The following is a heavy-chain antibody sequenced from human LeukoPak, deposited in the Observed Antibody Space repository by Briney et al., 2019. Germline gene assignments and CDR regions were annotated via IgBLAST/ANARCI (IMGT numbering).Heavy chain of an antibody. Sequence: GGSLRLSCAASGFTVSSNYMSWVRQAPGKGLEWVSVIYSGGSTYYADSVKGRVTISRDNSKNTLYLQMNSVRAEDTAVYYCARVDGYYYYYMDVWGKGTTVTVSS. D-gene: IGHD5-24*01. V-gene: IGHV3-53*01. CDR2: IYSGGST. J-gene: IGHJ6*03. CDR3: ARVDGYYYYYMDV. CDR1: GFTVSSNY.